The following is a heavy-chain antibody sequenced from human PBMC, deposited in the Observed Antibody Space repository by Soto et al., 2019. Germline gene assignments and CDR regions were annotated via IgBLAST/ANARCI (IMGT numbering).Heavy chain of an antibody. Sequence: PSETLSLTCAVSGGSISSSNWWSWVRQPPGKGLEWIGEIYHSGSTNCNPSLKSRVTISVDKSKNQFSLKLSSVTAADTAVYYCASYDFWSGWFDPWGQGTLVTVSS. CDR3: ASYDFWSGWFDP. V-gene: IGHV4-4*02. CDR2: IYHSGST. D-gene: IGHD3-3*01. CDR1: GGSISSSNW. J-gene: IGHJ5*02.